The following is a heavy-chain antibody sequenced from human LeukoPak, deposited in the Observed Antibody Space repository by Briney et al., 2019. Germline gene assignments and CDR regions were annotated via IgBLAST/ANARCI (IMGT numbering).Heavy chain of an antibody. Sequence: PGGSLRLSCAASGFTFSSYAMHWVRQAPGKGLEWVAVISYDGSNKYYADSVKGRFTISRDNSKNTLYLQMNSLRAEDTAVYYCARAVASPHAFDIWGQGTMVTVSS. D-gene: IGHD3-3*02. CDR2: ISYDGSNK. J-gene: IGHJ3*02. CDR1: GFTFSSYA. V-gene: IGHV3-30-3*01. CDR3: ARAVASPHAFDI.